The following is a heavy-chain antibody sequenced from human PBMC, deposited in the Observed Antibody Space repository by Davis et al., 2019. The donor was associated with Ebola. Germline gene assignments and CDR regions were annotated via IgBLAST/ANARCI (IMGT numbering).Heavy chain of an antibody. CDR3: ARGSERDDAFDI. J-gene: IGHJ3*02. Sequence: SETLSLTCSVSGGSISSGTYYWGWVRQPPGKGLEWIGAIYYNGRTYYSSSLEGRATILLDTSKNQFSLKLRSVTAADTAVYYCARGSERDDAFDIWGQGTLVTVSS. CDR2: IYYNGRT. D-gene: IGHD3-3*01. CDR1: GGSISSGTYY. V-gene: IGHV4-39*07.